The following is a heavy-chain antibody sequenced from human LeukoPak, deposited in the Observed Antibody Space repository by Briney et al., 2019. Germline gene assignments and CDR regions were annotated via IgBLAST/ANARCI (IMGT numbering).Heavy chain of an antibody. J-gene: IGHJ4*02. CDR2: IYSSGNT. CDR3: ARVTGYRIEDYFGY. V-gene: IGHV4-4*07. D-gene: IGHD6-13*01. CDR1: GGSISNYY. Sequence: SETLSLTCSVSGGSISNYYWSWIRQPADKGLEWIGRIYSSGNTNYNPSFKTRVTMSVDTSKNQFSLKLRSVTAADTAVYYCARVTGYRIEDYFGYWGQGTLVTVSS.